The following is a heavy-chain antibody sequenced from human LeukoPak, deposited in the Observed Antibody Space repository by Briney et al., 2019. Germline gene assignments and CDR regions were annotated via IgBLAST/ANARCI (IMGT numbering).Heavy chain of an antibody. V-gene: IGHV7-4-1*02. J-gene: IGHJ4*02. CDR3: ARDETDFWSGYYTREFH. CDR2: INTNTGNP. Sequence: GASVKVSCKASGYTFTSYAMNWVRQAPGQGLEWMGWINTNTGNPTYAQGFTGRFVFSLDTSVSTAYLQISSLKAEDTAVYYCARDETDFWSGYYTREFHWGQGTLVTVSS. D-gene: IGHD3-3*01. CDR1: GYTFTSYA.